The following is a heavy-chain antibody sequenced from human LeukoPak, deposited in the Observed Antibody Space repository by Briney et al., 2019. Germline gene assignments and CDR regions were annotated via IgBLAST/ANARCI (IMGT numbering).Heavy chain of an antibody. CDR1: GFPFRDYP. CDR2: IADDGTNH. D-gene: IGHD1-26*01. CDR3: ARIKSGIDF. J-gene: IGHJ6*02. V-gene: IGHV3-30*14. Sequence: GTSLRLSCEASGFPFRDYPMHWVRQTPGRGLQWVAVIADDGTNHYDAEFVKGRFSISRDNSKITMYLHMNSLRAEDTAVYYCARIKSGIDFWGQGTTVTVSS.